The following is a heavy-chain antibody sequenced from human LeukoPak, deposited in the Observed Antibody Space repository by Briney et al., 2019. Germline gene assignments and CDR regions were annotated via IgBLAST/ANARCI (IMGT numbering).Heavy chain of an antibody. CDR1: GYTFTSYG. CDR3: ARTSSSWVYYYGMAV. Sequence: ASVKVSCKASGYTFTSYGISWVRQAPGQGLEWMGWISAYNGNTNYAQKLQGRVTMTTDTSTSTAYMELRSLRSDDTAVYYCARTSSSWVYYYGMAVWGQGTTVTVSS. V-gene: IGHV1-18*01. J-gene: IGHJ6*02. CDR2: ISAYNGNT. D-gene: IGHD6-13*01.